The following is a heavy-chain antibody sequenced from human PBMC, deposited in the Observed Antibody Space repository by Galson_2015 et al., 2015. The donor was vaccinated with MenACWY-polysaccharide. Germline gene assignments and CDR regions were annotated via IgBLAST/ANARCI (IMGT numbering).Heavy chain of an antibody. CDR3: ARPLYYYGMDV. V-gene: IGHV4-4*02. Sequence: SETLSLTCAVSGGSINSSNWWSWVRQPPGKGLEWIGEIDHSGSTNCNPSLKSRVTISLDKSKKQFSLKLSSVSAADTAVYYCARPLYYYGMDVWGQGTTVTVSS. CDR1: GGSINSSNW. J-gene: IGHJ6*02. CDR2: IDHSGST.